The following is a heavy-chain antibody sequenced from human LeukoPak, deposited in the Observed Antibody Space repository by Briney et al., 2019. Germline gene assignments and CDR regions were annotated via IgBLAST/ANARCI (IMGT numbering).Heavy chain of an antibody. D-gene: IGHD1-1*01. V-gene: IGHV1-69*01. CDR2: IIPIFGTA. CDR1: GGTFSSYA. CDR3: ARALGSHTTGTTSGFDL. J-gene: IGHJ5*02. Sequence: SVKVSCKASGGTFSSYAISWVRQAPGQGLEWMGGIIPIFGTANYAQKFQGRVTITADDSTSTAYIALSSLRSEHTPVYYCARALGSHTTGTTSGFDLWGQGTLVTVSS.